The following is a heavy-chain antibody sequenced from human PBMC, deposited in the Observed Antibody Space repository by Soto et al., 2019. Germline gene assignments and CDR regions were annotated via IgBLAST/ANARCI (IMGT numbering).Heavy chain of an antibody. CDR1: GFTFSSYG. V-gene: IGHV3-23*01. D-gene: IGHD2-8*01. J-gene: IGHJ4*02. CDR3: AKLRDFVVLPAGILDY. Sequence: LRLSCAASGFTFSSYGISWTRLSPGKGLEWVSVISGGGDTTYYTPSVKGRFTISRDDFRNTLYLQMNSLRTEDTAIYYCAKLRDFVVLPAGILDYWGPGTLVTVSS. CDR2: ISGGGDTT.